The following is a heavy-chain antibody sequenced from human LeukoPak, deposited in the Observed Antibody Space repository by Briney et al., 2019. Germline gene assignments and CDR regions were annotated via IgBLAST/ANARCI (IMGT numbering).Heavy chain of an antibody. CDR3: ARDLGYCSSTSCRPNYFDY. D-gene: IGHD2-2*01. J-gene: IGHJ4*02. Sequence: GGSLRLSCAASGFTVSSIYMSWVRQAPGKGLGWVSVIYSGGSTYYADSVKGRFTISRDNSKNTLYLQMNSLRAEDTAVYSCARDLGYCSSTSCRPNYFDYWGQGTLVTVSS. CDR1: GFTVSSIY. V-gene: IGHV3-66*02. CDR2: IYSGGST.